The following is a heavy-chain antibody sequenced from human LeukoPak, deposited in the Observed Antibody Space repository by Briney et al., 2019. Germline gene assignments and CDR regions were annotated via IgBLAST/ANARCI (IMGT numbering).Heavy chain of an antibody. Sequence: GGSLRLSCAASGFTFSSYSMNWVRQAPGKGLEWVSSTNSRGRGEYYADSVKGRFTISRDNAKNSLYLQMNSLRAEDTAVYYCARDREESTDYSDRGDVWGQGTTVTVSS. CDR2: TNSRGRGE. J-gene: IGHJ6*02. D-gene: IGHD3-22*01. V-gene: IGHV3-21*01. CDR1: GFTFSSYS. CDR3: ARDREESTDYSDRGDV.